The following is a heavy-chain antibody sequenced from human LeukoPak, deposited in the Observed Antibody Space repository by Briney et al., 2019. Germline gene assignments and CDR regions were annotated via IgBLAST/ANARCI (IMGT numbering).Heavy chain of an antibody. J-gene: IGHJ4*02. CDR3: ARDGYDYYGSGGYYNVIDY. D-gene: IGHD3-10*01. Sequence: ASVKVSCKASGGTFSSYAISWVRQAPGQGLEWMGWISAYNGNTNYAQKLQGRVTMTTDTSTSTAYMELRSLRSDDTAVYYCARDGYDYYGSGGYYNVIDYWGQGTLVTVSS. CDR1: GGTFSSYA. CDR2: ISAYNGNT. V-gene: IGHV1-18*01.